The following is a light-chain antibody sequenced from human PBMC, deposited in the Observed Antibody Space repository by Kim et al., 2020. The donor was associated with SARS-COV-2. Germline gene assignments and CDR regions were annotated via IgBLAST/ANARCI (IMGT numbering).Light chain of an antibody. CDR3: QVWDKSSAHWV. CDR2: YDS. V-gene: IGLV3-21*01. Sequence: APGKTATLTCGGNNIGRISVVSYRQRPGQAPVLVIFYDSARPSGIPERISGSNSGNTATLTISRVEAGDEADYYCQVWDKSSAHWVFGRGTQLTVL. CDR1: NIGRIS. J-gene: IGLJ3*02.